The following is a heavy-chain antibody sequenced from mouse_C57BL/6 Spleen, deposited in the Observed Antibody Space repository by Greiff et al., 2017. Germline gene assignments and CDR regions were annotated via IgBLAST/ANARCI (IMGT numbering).Heavy chain of an antibody. CDR2: IYPGSGST. J-gene: IGHJ2*01. Sequence: VQLQQPGAELVKPGASVKMSCKASGYTFTSYWITWVKQRPGQGLEWIGDIYPGSGSTNYNEKFKSKATLTVDTSSSTAYMQLSSLTSEDSAVYYCAKDDYDDGDYFDYWGQGTTLTVSS. D-gene: IGHD2-4*01. CDR1: GYTFTSYW. CDR3: AKDDYDDGDYFDY. V-gene: IGHV1-55*01.